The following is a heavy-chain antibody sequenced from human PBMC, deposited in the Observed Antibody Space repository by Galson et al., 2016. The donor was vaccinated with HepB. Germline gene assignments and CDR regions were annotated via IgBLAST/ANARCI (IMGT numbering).Heavy chain of an antibody. J-gene: IGHJ4*02. D-gene: IGHD3-10*01. CDR1: GDSISSSKW. Sequence: SETLSLTCAVSGDSISSSKWWSWVRQPPGKGLEWIGEIYQSGSTNYNPSLKSRVTISVDRSKNQFSLKVTSVTAADTAVYYCARDGFGKLFLDYWGQGTLVTVSS. V-gene: IGHV4-4*02. CDR3: ARDGFGKLFLDY. CDR2: IYQSGST.